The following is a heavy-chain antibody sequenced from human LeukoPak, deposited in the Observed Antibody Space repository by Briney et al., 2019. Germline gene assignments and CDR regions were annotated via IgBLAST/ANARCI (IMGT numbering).Heavy chain of an antibody. J-gene: IGHJ6*02. CDR1: GDSVSSNSAA. D-gene: IGHD6-19*01. V-gene: IGHV6-1*01. CDR2: TYYMSNWYN. CDR3: ASSRAVAGSRYYYGMDV. Sequence: SQTLSLTCAISGDSVSSNSAAWNWIRQSPSRGLEWLGRTYYMSNWYNDYAVSVKSRITINPDTSKNQFSLHLNSVTPEDTAVYYCASSRAVAGSRYYYGMDVWGQGTTVTVSS.